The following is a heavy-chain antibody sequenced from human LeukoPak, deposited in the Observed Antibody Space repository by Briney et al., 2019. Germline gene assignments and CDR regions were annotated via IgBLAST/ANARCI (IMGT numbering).Heavy chain of an antibody. CDR1: GGSIGGYY. Sequence: PSETLSLTCTVSGGSIGGYYWTWIRQLPGEGLEWIGYIYNSGITNYNPSLKSRVTVSVDTSKNQFSLRLTSVTAADTAVYYCARSVPSLDYLFDSWGHGTLVTVSS. CDR3: ARSVPSLDYLFDS. V-gene: IGHV4-59*08. CDR2: IYNSGIT. J-gene: IGHJ5*01. D-gene: IGHD4-11*01.